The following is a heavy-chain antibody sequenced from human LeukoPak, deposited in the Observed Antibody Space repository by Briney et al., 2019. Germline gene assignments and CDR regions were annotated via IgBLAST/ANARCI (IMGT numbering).Heavy chain of an antibody. CDR2: INPNSGGT. D-gene: IGHD3-16*01. V-gene: IGHV1-2*02. CDR3: AIILGGSWHLWFDP. J-gene: IGHJ5*02. CDR1: GYTFTGYY. Sequence: ASVKVSCKASGYTFTGYYIHWVRQAPGQGLEWMGWINPNSGGTNYAQKFQGRVTMTRDTSISTVYMEVSRLTSDDTAMYYCAIILGGSWHLWFDPWGRGTLVTISS.